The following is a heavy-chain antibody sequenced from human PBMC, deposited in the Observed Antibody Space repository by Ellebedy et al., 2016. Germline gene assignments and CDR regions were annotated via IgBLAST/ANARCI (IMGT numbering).Heavy chain of an antibody. Sequence: ASVKVSCKTSGYTFISYDITWVRQATGQGLEWMGWMNPKSGNTGAAQKFQGRLTMTRNTSISTAYMEMRTMRSDNTAVYYCVRGRGWTGAFYLWGQGTMVSVSS. CDR2: MNPKSGNT. V-gene: IGHV1-8*01. CDR1: GYTFISYD. J-gene: IGHJ3*01. CDR3: VRGRGWTGAFYL. D-gene: IGHD6-19*01.